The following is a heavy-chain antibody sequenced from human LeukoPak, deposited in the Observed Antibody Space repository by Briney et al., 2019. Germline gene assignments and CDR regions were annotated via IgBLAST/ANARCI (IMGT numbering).Heavy chain of an antibody. CDR3: AKGGYYDSSGYYSYYFDY. CDR1: GFTFSSYA. Sequence: TGGSLRLSCAASGFTFSSYAMSWVRQAPGKGLEWVSAISGSGGSTYYADSVKGRFTISRDNSKNTLYLQMNSLRAEDTAVYYCAKGGYYDSSGYYSYYFDYWGQGTLVTVSS. J-gene: IGHJ4*02. CDR2: ISGSGGST. D-gene: IGHD3-22*01. V-gene: IGHV3-23*01.